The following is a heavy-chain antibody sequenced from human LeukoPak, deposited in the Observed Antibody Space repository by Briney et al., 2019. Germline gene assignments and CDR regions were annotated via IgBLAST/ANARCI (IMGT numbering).Heavy chain of an antibody. J-gene: IGHJ2*01. V-gene: IGHV4-59*08. CDR2: IYYSGST. D-gene: IGHD3-22*01. CDR3: ASQDYYDSSGTYWYFDL. CDR1: GGSISSYY. Sequence: SETLSLTCTVSGGSISSYYRSWIRQPPGKGLEWIGYIYYSGSTNYNPSLKSRVTISVDTSKNQFSLKLSSVTAADTAVYYCASQDYYDSSGTYWYFDLWGRGTLVTVSS.